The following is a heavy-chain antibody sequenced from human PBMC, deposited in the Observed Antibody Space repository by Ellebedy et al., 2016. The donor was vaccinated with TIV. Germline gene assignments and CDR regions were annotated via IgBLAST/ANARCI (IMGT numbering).Heavy chain of an antibody. J-gene: IGHJ6*02. CDR1: TFTFSSFS. D-gene: IGHD1-26*01. CDR2: ISSSGSFK. V-gene: IGHV3-21*01. CDR3: ARDVGSL. Sequence: GESLKISCAASTFTFSSFSMNWVRQAPGKGLEWVSSISSSGSFKYYADSVKGRFTISRDNAKNSLYPQMNSLRAEDTAVYYCARDVGSLWGQGTTVTVSS.